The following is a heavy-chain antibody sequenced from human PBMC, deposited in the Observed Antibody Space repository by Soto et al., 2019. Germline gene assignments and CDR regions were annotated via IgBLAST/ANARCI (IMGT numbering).Heavy chain of an antibody. CDR3: ARVPASGTYACDV. V-gene: IGHV3-72*01. J-gene: IGHJ3*01. D-gene: IGHD3-10*01. CDR2: SRNKAHSYST. CDR1: GFTLSDHY. Sequence: GGSLRLSCAASGFTLSDHYMDWVRQAPGQGLEWVGRSRNKAHSYSTEYAASVKGRFTISRDDSKKSLYLQMNSLQAEDTALYYCARVPASGTYACDVWGQGTMVTVSS.